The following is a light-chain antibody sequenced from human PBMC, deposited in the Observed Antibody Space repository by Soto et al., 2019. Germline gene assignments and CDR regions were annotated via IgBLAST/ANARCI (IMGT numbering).Light chain of an antibody. CDR1: QSVSSY. CDR2: GAS. V-gene: IGKV3-20*01. Sequence: RVIPESPATLSVSPGERATRSYRASQSVSSYLAWYQQKPGQAPRLLIYGASSRATGIPDRFSGSGSGTDFTLTISRLEPEDFAVYYCQQYGDSSFTFGQGTRLEIK. CDR3: QQYGDSSFT. J-gene: IGKJ5*01.